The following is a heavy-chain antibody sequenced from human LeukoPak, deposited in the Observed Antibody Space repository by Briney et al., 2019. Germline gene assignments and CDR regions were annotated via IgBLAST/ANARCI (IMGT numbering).Heavy chain of an antibody. V-gene: IGHV4-38-2*02. CDR2: IYHSGST. D-gene: IGHD3-10*01. CDR1: GYSISSGYY. J-gene: IGHJ4*02. CDR3: ARGLLTMVRGVTGAIFDY. Sequence: SETLSLTCTVSGYSISSGYYWGWIRQPPGKGLEWIGSIYHSGSTYYNPSLKSRVTISVDTSKNQFSLKLSSVTAADTAVYYCARGLLTMVRGVTGAIFDYWGQGTLVTVSS.